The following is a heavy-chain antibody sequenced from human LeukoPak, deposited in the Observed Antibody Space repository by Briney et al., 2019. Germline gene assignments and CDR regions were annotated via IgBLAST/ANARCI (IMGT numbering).Heavy chain of an antibody. Sequence: GGSLRLSCAASGFTFSSYGMHWVRQAPGKGLEWVAFIRYDGSNKYYADSVKGRFTISRDNSKNTLYLQMNSLRAEDTAAYYCAKDIAAAAIYYYYMDVWGKGTTVTISS. D-gene: IGHD6-13*01. J-gene: IGHJ6*03. CDR3: AKDIAAAAIYYYYMDV. CDR1: GFTFSSYG. CDR2: IRYDGSNK. V-gene: IGHV3-30*02.